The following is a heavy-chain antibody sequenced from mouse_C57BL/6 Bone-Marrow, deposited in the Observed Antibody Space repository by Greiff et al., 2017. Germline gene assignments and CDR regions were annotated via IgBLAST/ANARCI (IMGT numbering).Heavy chain of an antibody. V-gene: IGHV1-64*01. CDR2: IHPNSGST. CDR1: GYTFTSYW. CDR3: ARSKRRIEPFAY. Sequence: QVQLQQPGAELVKPGASVKLSCKASGYTFTSYWMHWVKQRPGQGLEWIGMIHPNSGSTNYNEKFKSKDTLTVDKSSSTAYMQLSSLTSEDSAVYYGARSKRRIEPFAYWGQGTLVTVSA. J-gene: IGHJ3*01.